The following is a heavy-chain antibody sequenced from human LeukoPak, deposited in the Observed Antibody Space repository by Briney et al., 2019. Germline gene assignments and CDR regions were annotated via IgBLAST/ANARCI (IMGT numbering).Heavy chain of an antibody. CDR1: GDSISNYY. D-gene: IGHD6-13*01. CDR3: ATDGIEGSSWYGEGS. V-gene: IGHV4-4*08. J-gene: IGHJ5*02. Sequence: SETLSLTCTVSGDSISNYYWSWIRQSPGKELEWIGYMYNRGSTIYNPSLKSRVTISTDTSKNQFSLRLTSVTAADTAVYYCATDGIEGSSWYGEGSWGQGTLVTVSP. CDR2: MYNRGST.